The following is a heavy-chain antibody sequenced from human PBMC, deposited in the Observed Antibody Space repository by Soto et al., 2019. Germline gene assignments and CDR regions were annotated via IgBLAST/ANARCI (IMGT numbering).Heavy chain of an antibody. CDR3: ARELHVVPAATRYYYYYYMDV. CDR2: IYYSGST. J-gene: IGHJ6*03. Sequence: QVQLQESGPGLVKPSETLSLTCTVSGGSISSYYWSWIRQPPGKGLEWIGYIYYSGSTNYNPSLKSRVTISVDTSKNQFSLKLSSVTAADTAVYYCARELHVVPAATRYYYYYYMDVWGKGTTVTVSS. CDR1: GGSISSYY. V-gene: IGHV4-59*01. D-gene: IGHD2-2*01.